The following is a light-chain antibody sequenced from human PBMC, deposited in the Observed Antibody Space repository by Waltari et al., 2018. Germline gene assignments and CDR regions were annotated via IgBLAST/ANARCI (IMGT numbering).Light chain of an antibody. CDR1: NIGSKN. CDR2: RDS. Sequence: SYELTQPLSVSVALGQTARITCGGNNIGSKNVNWYQQKPGQAPVLVIYRDSNRPSGIPERFSGSNAGNTATLTISRAQAGDEADYYGQVWDISNVVFGGGTKLTVL. V-gene: IGLV3-9*01. J-gene: IGLJ2*01. CDR3: QVWDISNVV.